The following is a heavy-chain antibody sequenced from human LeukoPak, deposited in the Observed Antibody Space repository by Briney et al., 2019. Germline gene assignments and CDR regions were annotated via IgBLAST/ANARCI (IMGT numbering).Heavy chain of an antibody. D-gene: IGHD4-17*01. CDR3: AKVSPAYDYGDSTVY. CDR1: GFTFSSYG. Sequence: GGSLRLSCAASGFTFSSYGMHWVRQAPGKGLEWVAVISYDGSNKYYADSVKGRFTISRDNSKNTLYLQMNSLRAEDTAVYYCAKVSPAYDYGDSTVYWGQGTLVTVSS. J-gene: IGHJ4*02. V-gene: IGHV3-30*18. CDR2: ISYDGSNK.